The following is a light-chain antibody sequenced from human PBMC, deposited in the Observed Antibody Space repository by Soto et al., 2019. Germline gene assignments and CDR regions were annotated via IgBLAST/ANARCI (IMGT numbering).Light chain of an antibody. CDR1: QSVSSSY. V-gene: IGKV3-20*01. CDR2: GAS. J-gene: IGKJ4*01. CDR3: QQCGSSPGALT. Sequence: EIVLTQSPGTLSLSPGERATLSCRASQSVSSSYLAWYQQKPGQAPRLLIYGASSRATGIPDRFSGSGSGTDFTLTISRLEPEDFAVYYCQQCGSSPGALTFGGGTKVEIK.